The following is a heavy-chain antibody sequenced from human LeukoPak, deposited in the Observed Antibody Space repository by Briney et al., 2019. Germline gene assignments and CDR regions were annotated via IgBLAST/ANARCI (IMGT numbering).Heavy chain of an antibody. V-gene: IGHV3-7*03. CDR1: GFTFSSYS. CDR2: MKQDGSEK. J-gene: IGHJ5*02. CDR3: ARGMSAVGS. Sequence: GGSLRLSCAASGFTFSSYSMNWVRRAPGKGLEWVANMKQDGSEKYFVDSVKGRFTISRDNARNSLYLQMNSLRFEDTAVYYCARGMSAVGSWGQGTLVTVSS. D-gene: IGHD2-15*01.